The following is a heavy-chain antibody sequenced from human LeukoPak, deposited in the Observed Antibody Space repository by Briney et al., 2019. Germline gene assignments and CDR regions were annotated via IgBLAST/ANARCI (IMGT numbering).Heavy chain of an antibody. Sequence: ASVRVSCKASGYTFTDYYVHWVRQAPGQGLEWMGWINPNSGATNYAQNFQGRVTMTRDTSISTAYMELSRLRSDDTAVYYCARAPGGDYTTIYYWGQGTLVTVSS. CDR3: ARAPGGDYTTIYY. J-gene: IGHJ4*02. D-gene: IGHD4-17*01. V-gene: IGHV1-2*02. CDR1: GYTFTDYY. CDR2: INPNSGAT.